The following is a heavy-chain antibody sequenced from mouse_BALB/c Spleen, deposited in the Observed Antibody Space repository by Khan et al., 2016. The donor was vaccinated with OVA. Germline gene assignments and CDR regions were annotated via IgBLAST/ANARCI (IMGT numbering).Heavy chain of an antibody. Sequence: VQLKQSGTVLARPGASVKMSCKASGYTFTSYWMHWVKQRPGQGLEWIGDIYPGNTDTNYNQKFKGKAKLTAVTSTSTAYMELSSLTNEDSAVYYCTRRNWDVAWFDYWGQGTLVTVSA. CDR2: IYPGNTDT. J-gene: IGHJ3*01. CDR3: TRRNWDVAWFDY. V-gene: IGHV1-5*01. D-gene: IGHD4-1*01. CDR1: GYTFTSYW.